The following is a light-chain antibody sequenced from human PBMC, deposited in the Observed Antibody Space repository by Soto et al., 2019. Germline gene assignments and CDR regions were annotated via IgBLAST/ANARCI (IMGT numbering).Light chain of an antibody. CDR3: CSYAGNGAWV. J-gene: IGLJ3*02. CDR2: EVS. Sequence: QSALTQPASVSGSPGQSITISCSGSSGDVGNYDLVSWYQQIPGKAPQLMIFEVSRRPSRVSDRFSGSKSGNTASLTISGLQAEDESDFYCCSYAGNGAWVFGGGTKVTVL. V-gene: IGLV2-23*02. CDR1: SGDVGNYDL.